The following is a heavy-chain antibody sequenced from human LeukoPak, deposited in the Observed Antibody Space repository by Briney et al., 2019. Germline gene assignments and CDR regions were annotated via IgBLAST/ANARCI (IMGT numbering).Heavy chain of an antibody. CDR1: GGSISSYY. J-gene: IGHJ2*01. CDR2: IYYSGST. D-gene: IGHD4-11*01. CDR3: ARTTVTTLDYWYFDL. V-gene: IGHV4-59*01. Sequence: SETPSLTCTVSGGSISSYYWSWIRQPPGKGLEWIGYIYYSGSTNYNPSLKSRVTISVDTSKSHFSLKLSSVTAADTAVYYCARTTVTTLDYWYFDLWGRGTLVTVSS.